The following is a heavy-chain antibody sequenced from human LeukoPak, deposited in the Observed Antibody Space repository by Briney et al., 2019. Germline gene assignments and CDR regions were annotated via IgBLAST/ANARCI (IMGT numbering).Heavy chain of an antibody. CDR1: GFTFSSYE. Sequence: GGSLRLSCAASGFTFSSYEMNWVRQAPGKGLEWVSYISSSGSTIYYADSVKGRFTISRDNAKNSLYLQMNSLRAEDTAVYYCARDQSIVGATFDYWGQGTLVTVSS. D-gene: IGHD1-26*01. CDR2: ISSSGSTI. V-gene: IGHV3-48*03. CDR3: ARDQSIVGATFDY. J-gene: IGHJ4*02.